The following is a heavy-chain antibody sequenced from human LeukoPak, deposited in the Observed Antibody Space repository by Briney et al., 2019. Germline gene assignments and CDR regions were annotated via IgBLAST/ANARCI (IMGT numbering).Heavy chain of an antibody. D-gene: IGHD3-10*01. CDR2: IYHSGST. V-gene: IGHV4-4*02. CDR3: ARASFASGSYYFDL. CDR1: GGSISSSNW. J-gene: IGHJ4*02. Sequence: SETLSLTCAVSGGSISSSNWWSWVRQPPGKGLEWIGEIYHSGSTNYNPSLKSRVTISVDTSKNQFSLKLSSATAADTAVYFCARASFASGSYYFDLWGQGTLITVSS.